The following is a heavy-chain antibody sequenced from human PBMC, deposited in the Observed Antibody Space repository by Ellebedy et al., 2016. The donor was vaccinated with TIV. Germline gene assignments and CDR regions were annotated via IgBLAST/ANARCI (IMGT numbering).Heavy chain of an antibody. V-gene: IGHV4-59*06. CDR3: ARSNHYDSSGYAY. J-gene: IGHJ4*02. D-gene: IGHD3-22*01. CDR2: IYYSGST. Sequence: SETLSLXXTVSGGSISSYYWSWIRQPPGKVLEWIGYIYYSGSTYYNPSLKSRVTISVDTSKNQFSLKLSSVTAADTAVYYCARSNHYDSSGYAYWGQGTLVTVSS. CDR1: GGSISSYY.